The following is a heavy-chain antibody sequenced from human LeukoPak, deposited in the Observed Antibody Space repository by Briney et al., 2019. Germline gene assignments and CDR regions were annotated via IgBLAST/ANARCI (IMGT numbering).Heavy chain of an antibody. D-gene: IGHD6-19*01. V-gene: IGHV1-2*06. CDR1: GYTFTGYY. Sequence: ASLKVSCKASGYTFTGYYMHWVRQAPGQGLEWMGRINPNSGGTNYAQKFQGRVTMTRDTSISTAYMELSRLRSDDTAVYYCARVRSSGWSTEENWFDPWGQGTLVTVPS. CDR3: ARVRSSGWSTEENWFDP. CDR2: INPNSGGT. J-gene: IGHJ5*02.